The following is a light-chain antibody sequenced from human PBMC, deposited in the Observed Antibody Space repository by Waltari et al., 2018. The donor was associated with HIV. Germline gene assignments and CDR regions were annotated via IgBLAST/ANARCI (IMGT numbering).Light chain of an antibody. CDR1: QTVSSN. CDR3: QQYYKWPRT. V-gene: IGKV3-15*01. CDR2: GAS. J-gene: IGKJ1*01. Sequence: EIVMTQSPATLSVSPGERATLSCRASQTVSSNLAWYQQKPGQAPRLLIHGASSRATGVPARFSGSGSGTEFTLTISSLRSEDFAVYYCQQYYKWPRTFGQGTKVEIK.